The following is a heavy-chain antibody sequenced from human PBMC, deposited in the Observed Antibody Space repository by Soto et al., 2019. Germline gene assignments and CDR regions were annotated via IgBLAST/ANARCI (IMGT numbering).Heavy chain of an antibody. D-gene: IGHD2-15*01. CDR3: AKHRGGGEIVVLLADYYFDY. CDR1: GFIFSSYA. J-gene: IGHJ4*02. Sequence: GGSLRLSCAASGFIFSSYAMSWVRQAPGKGLEWVSVISGSGGSTYYADSVKGRFTISRDNSKNTLYLQMNSLRAEDTAVYYCAKHRGGGEIVVLLADYYFDYWGQGTLVTVSS. CDR2: ISGSGGST. V-gene: IGHV3-23*01.